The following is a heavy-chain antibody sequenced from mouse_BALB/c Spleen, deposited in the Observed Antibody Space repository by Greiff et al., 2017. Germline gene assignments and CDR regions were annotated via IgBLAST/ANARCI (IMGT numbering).Heavy chain of an antibody. CDR3: ARLGTYAMDY. CDR1: GYSITSGYY. Sequence: VQLKESGPGLVKPSQSLSLTCSVTGYSITSGYYWNWIRQFPGNKLEWMGYISYDGSNNYNPSLKNRISITRDTSKNQFFLKLNSVTTEDTATYYCARLGTYAMDYWGQGTSVTVSS. V-gene: IGHV3-6*02. CDR2: ISYDGSN. D-gene: IGHD4-1*01. J-gene: IGHJ4*01.